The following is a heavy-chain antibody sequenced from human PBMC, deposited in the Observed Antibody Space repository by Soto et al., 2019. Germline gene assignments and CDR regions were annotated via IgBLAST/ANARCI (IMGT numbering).Heavy chain of an antibody. CDR3: TTEVGATVFDY. V-gene: IGHV3-15*01. CDR2: IKSRTDGGTT. J-gene: IGHJ4*02. D-gene: IGHD1-26*01. CDR1: GFTFSNAW. Sequence: GGSLRLSCAASGFTFSNAWMSWVRQAPGKGLEWVGRIKSRTDGGTTDYAAPVKGRFTISRDDSKNTLYLQMNSLKTEDTAVYYCTTEVGATVFDYWGQGTLVTVSS.